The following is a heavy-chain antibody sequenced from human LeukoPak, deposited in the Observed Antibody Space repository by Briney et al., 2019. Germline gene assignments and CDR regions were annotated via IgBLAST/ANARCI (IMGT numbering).Heavy chain of an antibody. Sequence: GGSLRLSCAASGFTFSSYAMHWVRQAPGKGLEWVGVISYDGSNKYYADSVKGRFTISRDNSKNTLYLQMNSLRSEDTAVYYCATDLMAFGVVQTLDYWGQGTLVTVSS. V-gene: IGHV3-30*04. J-gene: IGHJ4*02. CDR2: ISYDGSNK. CDR3: ATDLMAFGVVQTLDY. D-gene: IGHD3-3*01. CDR1: GFTFSSYA.